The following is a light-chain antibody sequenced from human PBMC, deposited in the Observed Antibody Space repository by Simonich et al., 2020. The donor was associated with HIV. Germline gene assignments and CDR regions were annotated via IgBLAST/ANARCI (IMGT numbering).Light chain of an antibody. CDR3: QQSYSVPYT. CDR1: QDISNY. CDR2: DAS. V-gene: IGKV1-33*01. Sequence: DIQMTQSPSSLSASVGDRVTITCQASQDISNYLNWYQQKPGKAPKLLIYDASNLETGVPSRFSGSGSGTEFTLTISSLQPDDFATYYCQQSYSVPYTFGQGTKLDIK. J-gene: IGKJ2*01.